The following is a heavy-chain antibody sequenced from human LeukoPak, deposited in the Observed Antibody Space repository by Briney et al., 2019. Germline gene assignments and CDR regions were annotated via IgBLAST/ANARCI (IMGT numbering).Heavy chain of an antibody. CDR1: GGSISSGDYY. D-gene: IGHD3-10*01. Sequence: SETLSLTCTVSGGSISSGDYYWSWIRQPPGKGLEWIGYIYYSGSTYYNPSLKSRVTISVDTSKNQFSLKLSSVTAADTAVHYCARGGGSGSYYPGYYYYGMDVWGQGTTVTVSS. V-gene: IGHV4-30-4*01. CDR2: IYYSGST. CDR3: ARGGGSGSYYPGYYYYGMDV. J-gene: IGHJ6*02.